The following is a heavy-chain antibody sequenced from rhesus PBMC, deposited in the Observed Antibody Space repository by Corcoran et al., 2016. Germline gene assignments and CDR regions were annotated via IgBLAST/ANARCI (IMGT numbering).Heavy chain of an antibody. D-gene: IGHD6-19*01. J-gene: IGHJ4*01. CDR3: DAEFVF. CDR1: GGSISSYC. CDR2: ISGNSVST. Sequence: QVQLQESGPGLEKPSATLSLTCAVSGGSISSYCWTWLRQSPGKGLEWIGEISGNSVSTNYNPSLKSRVTISKDASKNQFSLKLNSVTAADTAVYYCDAEFVFWGQGVLVTVSS. V-gene: IGHV4-80*01.